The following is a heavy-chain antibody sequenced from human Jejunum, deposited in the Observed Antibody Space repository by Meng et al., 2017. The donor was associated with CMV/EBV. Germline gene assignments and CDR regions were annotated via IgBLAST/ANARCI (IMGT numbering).Heavy chain of an antibody. V-gene: IGHV4-61*08. CDR1: SGVCY. D-gene: IGHD5-12*01. J-gene: IGHJ6*02. CDR3: TREFRGYDGSYHYYAMDV. Sequence: SGVCYWNWLRQSPGKGLEWIAYISYSGGTNYNPSLKSRVTMSVDTAKNQFSLKLYSVTAADTAVYYCTREFRGYDGSYHYYAMDVWGQGTTVTVSS. CDR2: ISYSGGT.